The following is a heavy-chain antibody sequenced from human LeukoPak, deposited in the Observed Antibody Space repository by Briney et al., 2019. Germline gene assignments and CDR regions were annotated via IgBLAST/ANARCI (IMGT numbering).Heavy chain of an antibody. CDR2: IYHSGST. CDR3: ARNALRFGPFDY. D-gene: IGHD3-10*01. V-gene: IGHV4-30-2*01. J-gene: IGHJ4*02. CDR1: GGSISSGGYS. Sequence: SETLSLTCAVSGGSISSGGYSWSWIRQPPGKGLEWIGYIYHSGSTYYNASLKSRVTISVDRSKNQFSLKLSSVTAADTAVYYCARNALRFGPFDYWGQGTLVTVSS.